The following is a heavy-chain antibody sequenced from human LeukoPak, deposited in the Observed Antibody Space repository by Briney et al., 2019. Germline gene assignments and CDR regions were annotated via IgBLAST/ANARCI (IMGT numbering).Heavy chain of an antibody. Sequence: GGSLRLSCAASGFTFSSYAMNWVRRAPGNGLEWVSAIGGSGGSTCYADSVKGRFTISRDNSKNTLYLQMNSLRAEDTAVYYCAKDIDSFDYWGQGTLVTVSS. CDR3: AKDIDSFDY. V-gene: IGHV3-23*01. J-gene: IGHJ4*02. CDR2: IGGSGGST. CDR1: GFTFSSYA.